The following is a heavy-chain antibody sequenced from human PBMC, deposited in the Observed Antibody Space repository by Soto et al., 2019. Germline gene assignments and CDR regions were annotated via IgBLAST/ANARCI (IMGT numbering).Heavy chain of an antibody. D-gene: IGHD3-22*01. CDR3: ARVRGSGYYYDGFDI. CDR1: GYSFTSYW. J-gene: IGHJ3*02. Sequence: GGSLRLSCKGSGYSFTSYWIGWVRQMPGKGLEWMGIIYPGDSDTRYSPSFQGQVTISADKSISTAYLQWSSLKASDTAMYYCARVRGSGYYYDGFDIWGQGTMVTVSS. V-gene: IGHV5-51*01. CDR2: IYPGDSDT.